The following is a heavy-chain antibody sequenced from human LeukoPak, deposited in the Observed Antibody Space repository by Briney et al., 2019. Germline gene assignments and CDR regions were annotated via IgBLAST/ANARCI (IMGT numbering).Heavy chain of an antibody. D-gene: IGHD2-2*01. Sequence: ASVKVSCTASGYTFTDYYMHWVRQAPGQGFEWMGWINPNDGDTNYAQKFQGRVTITRDTSISTAHMEVSRLRSDDTAVYYCARANVLYCSSTTCLFDYWGQGTLVTVSS. J-gene: IGHJ4*02. CDR1: GYTFTDYY. CDR3: ARANVLYCSSTTCLFDY. CDR2: INPNDGDT. V-gene: IGHV1-2*02.